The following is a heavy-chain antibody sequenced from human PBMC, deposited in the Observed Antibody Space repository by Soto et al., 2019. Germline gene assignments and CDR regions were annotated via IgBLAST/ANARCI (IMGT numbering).Heavy chain of an antibody. Sequence: PGGSLRLSCAASGFTFSSYAMSRVRQAPGKGLEWVSAISGSGGSTYYADSVRGRFTISRDNSKNTLYLQMNSLRAEDTAVYYCAKIGSGYYYDSSGYYFDYWGQGTLVTVSS. CDR1: GFTFSSYA. V-gene: IGHV3-23*01. CDR2: ISGSGGST. D-gene: IGHD3-22*01. CDR3: AKIGSGYYYDSSGYYFDY. J-gene: IGHJ4*02.